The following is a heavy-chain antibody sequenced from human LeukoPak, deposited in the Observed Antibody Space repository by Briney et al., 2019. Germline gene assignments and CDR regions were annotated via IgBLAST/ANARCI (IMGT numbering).Heavy chain of an antibody. CDR1: GFTVSSNY. Sequence: PGGSLRLSCAASGFTVSSNYMSWVRQAPGKGLEWVSVIYSGGSTYYADSVKGRFTISRDNSKNTLYLQMNSLRAEDTAVYYCAKDPIVVVITAPFDYWGQGTLVTVSS. V-gene: IGHV3-53*01. CDR2: IYSGGST. J-gene: IGHJ4*02. CDR3: AKDPIVVVITAPFDY. D-gene: IGHD3-22*01.